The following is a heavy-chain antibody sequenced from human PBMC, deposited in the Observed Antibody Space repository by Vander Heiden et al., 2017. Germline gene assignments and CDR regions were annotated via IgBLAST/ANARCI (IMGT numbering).Heavy chain of an antibody. CDR1: GGSISSYY. D-gene: IGHD3-3*01. V-gene: IGHV4-4*07. J-gene: IGHJ5*02. CDR3: AREDGFWSGYEWGGVNNWFDP. CDR2: IYTSGST. Sequence: QVQLQESGPGLVKPSETLSLTCTVSGGSISSYYWSWIRQPAGKGLEWIGRIYTSGSTNYNPSLKSRVTMSVDTSKNQFSLKLSSVTAADTAVYYCAREDGFWSGYEWGGVNNWFDPWGQGTLVTVSS.